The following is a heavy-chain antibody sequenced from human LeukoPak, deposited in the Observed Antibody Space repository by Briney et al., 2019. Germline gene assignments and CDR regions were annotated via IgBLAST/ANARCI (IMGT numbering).Heavy chain of an antibody. CDR1: RFTFSTYW. CDR3: ATQLGTLDY. CDR2: INSDGSTT. D-gene: IGHD5-18*01. J-gene: IGHJ4*02. V-gene: IGHV3-74*01. Sequence: PGGSLRLSCAASRFTFSTYWMHWVRQAPGKGLVWVSRINSDGSTTSYADSVTGRFTISRDNAKNTLYLQMNTLRAEDTAVYYCATQLGTLDYWGQGSLVTVSS.